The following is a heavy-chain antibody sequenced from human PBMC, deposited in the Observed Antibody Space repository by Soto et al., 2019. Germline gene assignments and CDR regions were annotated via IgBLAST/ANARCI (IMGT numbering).Heavy chain of an antibody. CDR1: GFTFNTYG. Sequence: GGSLRLSCAASGFTFNTYGIHWVRQAPGRGLEWVAATSSDGNDKYYADSVKGRFTISRDNSKNTLFLQMSSLRAEDTALYYCARDIGYCTTTTCYDIGNWFDPWGQGTLVTVSS. CDR2: TSSDGNDK. CDR3: ARDIGYCTTTTCYDIGNWFDP. V-gene: IGHV3-30-3*01. J-gene: IGHJ5*02. D-gene: IGHD2-2*01.